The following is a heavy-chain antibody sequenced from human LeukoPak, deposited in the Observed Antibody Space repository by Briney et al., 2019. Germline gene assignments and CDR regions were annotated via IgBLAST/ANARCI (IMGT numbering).Heavy chain of an antibody. J-gene: IGHJ4*02. CDR1: GGSISSGDYY. D-gene: IGHD6-6*01. CDR2: IYYSGST. CDR3: ARPYSSSPGIFDY. V-gene: IGHV4-30-4*08. Sequence: PSQTLSLTCTVSGGSISSGDYYWSWIRQPPGKGLEWIGYIYYSGSTYYNPSLKSRVTISVDTSKNQFSLKLSSVTAADTAVYYCARPYSSSPGIFDYWGQGTLVTVSS.